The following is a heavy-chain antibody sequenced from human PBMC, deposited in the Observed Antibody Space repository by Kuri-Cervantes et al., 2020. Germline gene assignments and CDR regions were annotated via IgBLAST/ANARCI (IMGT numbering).Heavy chain of an antibody. CDR1: GFTFSSYA. J-gene: IGHJ4*02. Sequence: GESLKISCAASGFTFSSYAMHWVRQAPGKGLEWVAVISYDGSNKYYADSVKGRFTISRDTSKNILYLQMNNLRVEDTAVYYCGAAGWMQLWGPDYWGQGALVTVSS. V-gene: IGHV3-30*14. CDR3: GAAGWMQLWGPDY. CDR2: ISYDGSNK. D-gene: IGHD5-18*01.